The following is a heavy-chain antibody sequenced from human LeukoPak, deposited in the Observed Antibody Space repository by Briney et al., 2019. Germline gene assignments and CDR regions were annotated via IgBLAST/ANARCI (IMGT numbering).Heavy chain of an antibody. D-gene: IGHD5-18*01. CDR2: ISGGST. V-gene: IGHV3-38-3*01. CDR3: AKDNRYSYGYYFDY. J-gene: IGHJ4*02. CDR1: GFNASSNE. Sequence: GGSLRLSCAASGFNASSNEMRWVRRAPGKSLEWVSSISGGSTYYADSVKGRFTVSRDNSKNTLYLQMNSLRAEDTAVYYCAKDNRYSYGYYFDYWGQGTLVTVSS.